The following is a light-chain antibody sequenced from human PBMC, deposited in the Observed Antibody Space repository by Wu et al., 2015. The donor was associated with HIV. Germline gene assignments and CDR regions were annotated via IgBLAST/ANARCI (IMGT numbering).Light chain of an antibody. Sequence: EIVLTQSPGTLSLSPGERATLSCTASQSISANYLAWYQQKPGQAPRLLIFGVSNRATGTPARFSGSGSGTDSALTISRLEPEDFAVYYCQQYDDSPPWTFGQGTRVEI. J-gene: IGKJ1*01. V-gene: IGKV3-20*01. CDR2: GVS. CDR3: QQYDDSPPWT. CDR1: QSISANY.